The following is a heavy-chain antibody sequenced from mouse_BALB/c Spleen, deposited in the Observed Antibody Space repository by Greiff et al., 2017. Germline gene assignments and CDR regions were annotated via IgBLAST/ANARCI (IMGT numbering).Heavy chain of an antibody. V-gene: IGHV1-4*01. Sequence: VQLQESGAELARPGASVKMSCKASGYTFTSYTMPWVKQRPGQGLEWIGYINPSSGYTNYNQKFKDKATLTADKSSSTAYMQLSSLTSEDSAVYYCAREGVLARLDYWGQGTTLTVSS. CDR3: AREGVLARLDY. CDR2: INPSSGYT. CDR1: GYTFTSYT. D-gene: IGHD1-1*01. J-gene: IGHJ2*01.